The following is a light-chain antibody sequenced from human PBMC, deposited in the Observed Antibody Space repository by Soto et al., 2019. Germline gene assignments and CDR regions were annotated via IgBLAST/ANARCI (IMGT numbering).Light chain of an antibody. Sequence: EIVMTQSPGTLSVSPGERATLSCRASQSVSSNLAWYQQKPGQAPRLLIYGASTRATGFPDRFSGSGSGTEFTLTISSLQSEAFAVYYCQQYNNWPRTFGQGTKVEIK. CDR3: QQYNNWPRT. J-gene: IGKJ1*01. CDR1: QSVSSN. V-gene: IGKV3-15*01. CDR2: GAS.